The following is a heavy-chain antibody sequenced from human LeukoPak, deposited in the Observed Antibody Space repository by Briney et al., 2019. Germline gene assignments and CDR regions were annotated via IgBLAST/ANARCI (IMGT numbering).Heavy chain of an antibody. CDR1: GYTFTDYY. CDR3: ARGDSGYDEYYFDY. CDR2: INPNSGGT. J-gene: IGHJ4*02. D-gene: IGHD5-12*01. V-gene: IGHV1-2*06. Sequence: ASVKVSCKASGYTFTDYYIHWVRQAPGQGLEWMGRINPNSGGTDYAQKFQGRVTMTRDSSISTAYMELSRLRSDDTAVYYCARGDSGYDEYYFDYWGQGTLVTVSS.